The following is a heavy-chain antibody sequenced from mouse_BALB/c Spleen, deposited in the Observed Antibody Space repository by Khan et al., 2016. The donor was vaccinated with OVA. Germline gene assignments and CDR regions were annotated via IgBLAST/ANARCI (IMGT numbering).Heavy chain of an antibody. CDR2: INPHIGET. J-gene: IGHJ2*01. D-gene: IGHD1-1*01. CDR1: GYSFTGYF. V-gene: IGHV1-20*02. Sequence: VQLKQSGPELVRPGASVKISCTASGYSFTGYFMNWVMQSHGKSLEWIGRINPHIGETFYNQRFKDKATLTVDESSSTAHMELRSLASEDSAVYYCTRIYRSDFDYWGQRHHSHSLL. CDR3: TRIYRSDFDY.